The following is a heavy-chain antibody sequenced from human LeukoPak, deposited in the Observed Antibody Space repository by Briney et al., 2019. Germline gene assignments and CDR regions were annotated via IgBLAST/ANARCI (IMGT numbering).Heavy chain of an antibody. J-gene: IGHJ4*02. D-gene: IGHD4-11*01. CDR1: GYTFTSYA. Sequence: PGASVKVSCKASGYTFTSYAMHWVRQAPGQRLEWMGWINAGNGDTKYSQKFQGRVTITRDTSASTGYMQLSSLRSEDTAVYYCGRDVRGMTTAYFDSWGQGTLVTVPS. V-gene: IGHV1-3*01. CDR3: GRDVRGMTTAYFDS. CDR2: INAGNGDT.